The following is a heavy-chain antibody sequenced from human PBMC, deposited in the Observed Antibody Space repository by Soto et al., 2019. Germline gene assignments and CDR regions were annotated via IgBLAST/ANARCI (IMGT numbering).Heavy chain of an antibody. V-gene: IGHV1-18*01. D-gene: IGHD1-26*01. Sequence: QVHLVQSGAEVKKPGASVKVSCKASGYTFTTYGISWVRQARGQGLEWMGWISAYNGNTNYAQKLQGRVTMTTDTSTSTAYMELRSLRSDDTAVYCCAREQWELGYYYYGLDGWGQGTTVTVSS. CDR1: GYTFTTYG. CDR2: ISAYNGNT. CDR3: AREQWELGYYYYGLDG. J-gene: IGHJ6*02.